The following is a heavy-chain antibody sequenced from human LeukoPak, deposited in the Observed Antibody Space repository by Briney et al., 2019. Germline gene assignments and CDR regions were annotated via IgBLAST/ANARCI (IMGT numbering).Heavy chain of an antibody. D-gene: IGHD2-2*01. V-gene: IGHV3-9*01. Sequence: PGGSLRLSCAASGFTFDDYAMHWVRQAPGKGLEWVSGISWNSGSIGYADSVKGRFTISRDNAKSAVYLQMNSLRAEDTAVYYCVRVTCSSSTSCATVDFWGQGTLVTVSS. J-gene: IGHJ4*02. CDR3: VRVTCSSSTSCATVDF. CDR2: ISWNSGSI. CDR1: GFTFDDYA.